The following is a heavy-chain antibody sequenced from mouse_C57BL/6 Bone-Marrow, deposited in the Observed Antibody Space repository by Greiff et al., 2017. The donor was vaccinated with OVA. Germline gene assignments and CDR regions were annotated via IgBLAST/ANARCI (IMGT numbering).Heavy chain of an antibody. D-gene: IGHD2-12*01. J-gene: IGHJ4*01. CDR3: ARAPLYDYYAMDY. CDR2: IDPSDSYT. CDR1: GYTFTSYW. V-gene: IGHV1-50*01. Sequence: QVQLQQPGAELVKPGASVKLSCKASGYTFTSYWMQWVKQRPGQGLEWIGEIDPSDSYTNSNQKFKGKATLTVDTSSSTAYMQLRSLTAEDSAVYYCARAPLYDYYAMDYWGKGTSVTVSS.